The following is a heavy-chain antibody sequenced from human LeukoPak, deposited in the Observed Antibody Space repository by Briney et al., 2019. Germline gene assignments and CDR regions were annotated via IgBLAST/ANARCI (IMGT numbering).Heavy chain of an antibody. J-gene: IGHJ5*02. V-gene: IGHV3-48*03. CDR1: GFAFSTSD. D-gene: IGHD4-17*01. CDR3: ARGQERNDYGDYGWFDP. Sequence: GGSLRLSCSASGFAFSTSDMNWVRQAPGKGLEWISYISGSGAVQYYADSVRGRFIISRDNGKNSLFLQMNSLTAEDTATYYCARGQERNDYGDYGWFDPWGQGTLVTVSS. CDR2: ISGSGAVQ.